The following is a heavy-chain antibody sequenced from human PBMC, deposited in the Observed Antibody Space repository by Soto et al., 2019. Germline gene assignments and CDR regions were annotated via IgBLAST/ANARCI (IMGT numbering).Heavy chain of an antibody. J-gene: IGHJ4*02. CDR2: IDPSDSDT. CDR1: GYSFTSYW. Sequence: EVQLVQSGAEVKKPGESLRISCNGPGYSFTSYWISWVRQMPGKGLEWMGRIDPSDSDTNYSPSFQAHVTISADKSISTAYLQWSSLKASDTAMYYCARHVVVTAIHYWGQGTLVTVSS. CDR3: ARHVVVTAIHY. D-gene: IGHD2-21*02. V-gene: IGHV5-10-1*03.